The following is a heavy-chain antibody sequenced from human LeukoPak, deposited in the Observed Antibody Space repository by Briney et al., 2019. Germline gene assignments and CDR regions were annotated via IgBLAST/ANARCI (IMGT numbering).Heavy chain of an antibody. CDR2: IYISGST. CDR3: ARYNSAYTSHDY. J-gene: IGHJ4*02. CDR1: GGSISGYH. D-gene: IGHD5-12*01. Sequence: SETLSLTCTVSGGSISGYHWSWIRQPAGKGLEWIGRIYISGSTNYNPSLKSRVTMLIDTSGNQFSLKLSSVTAADTALYYCARYNSAYTSHDYWGQGTLVTVSS. V-gene: IGHV4-4*07.